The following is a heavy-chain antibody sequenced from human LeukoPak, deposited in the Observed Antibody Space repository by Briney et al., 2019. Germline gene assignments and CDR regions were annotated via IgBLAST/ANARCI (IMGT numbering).Heavy chain of an antibody. D-gene: IGHD4-17*01. Sequence: PGGSLRLSCAASGFTFSTYAMSWVRQAPGKGLEWVAVISYDGSNKHYADSVKGRFTVSRDNSKNTLYLQMNSLRAEDTAVYYCAGETVTIRGTDGFDIWGQGTMVTVFS. CDR2: ISYDGSNK. CDR1: GFTFSTYA. CDR3: AGETVTIRGTDGFDI. V-gene: IGHV3-30*03. J-gene: IGHJ3*02.